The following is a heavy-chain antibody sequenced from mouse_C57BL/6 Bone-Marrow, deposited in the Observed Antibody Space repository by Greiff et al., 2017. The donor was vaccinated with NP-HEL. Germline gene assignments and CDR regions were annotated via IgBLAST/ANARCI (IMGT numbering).Heavy chain of an antibody. Sequence: VKLMESGAELARPGASVKLSCKASGYTFTSYGISWVKQRTGQGLEWIGEIYPRSGNTYYNEKFKGKATLTADKSSSTAYMELRSLTSEDSAVYFCARERVITTVAYFDYWGQGTTLTVSS. CDR3: ARERVITTVAYFDY. D-gene: IGHD1-1*01. CDR2: IYPRSGNT. J-gene: IGHJ2*01. CDR1: GYTFTSYG. V-gene: IGHV1-81*01.